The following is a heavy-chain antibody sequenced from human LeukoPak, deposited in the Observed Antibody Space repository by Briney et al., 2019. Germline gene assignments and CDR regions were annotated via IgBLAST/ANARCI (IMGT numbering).Heavy chain of an antibody. D-gene: IGHD6-13*01. V-gene: IGHV1-69*04. Sequence: SVKVSCKASGGTFSSYAISWVRQAPGQGLEWMGRIIPILGIANYAQKFQGRVTMTRNTSISTAYMELSSLRSEDTAVYYCARSPYSSTPDWGQGTLVTVSS. J-gene: IGHJ4*02. CDR1: GGTFSSYA. CDR3: ARSPYSSTPD. CDR2: IIPILGIA.